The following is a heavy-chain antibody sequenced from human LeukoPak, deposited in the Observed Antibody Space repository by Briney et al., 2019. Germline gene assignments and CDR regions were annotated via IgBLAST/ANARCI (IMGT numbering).Heavy chain of an antibody. CDR2: INPNSGGT. J-gene: IGHJ4*02. CDR3: AREPTVDTAMVMQDY. CDR1: GYTFTGYY. Sequence: ASVKVSCKASGYTFTGYYMHWVRQAPGQGLEWMGWINPNSGGTNYAQKFQGRVTMTRDTSISTAYMELSRLRSDDTAVYYCAREPTVDTAMVMQDYWGQGTLVTVSS. V-gene: IGHV1-2*02. D-gene: IGHD5-18*01.